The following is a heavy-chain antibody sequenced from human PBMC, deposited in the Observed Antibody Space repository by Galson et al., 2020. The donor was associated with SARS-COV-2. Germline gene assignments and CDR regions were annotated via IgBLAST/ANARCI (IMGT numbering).Heavy chain of an antibody. Sequence: ETSAPLSLTCSVSDAPMSSYYWSWIRQPPGKGLEWIGSTSYTGRTSYNPPLRSRVTISVDLSRNQLTLKLTSVTSADTAVYYGARDPAPLYGDNYYYGMDVWGRGTTVTVSS. D-gene: IGHD4-17*01. CDR3: ARDPAPLYGDNYYYGMDV. J-gene: IGHJ6*02. CDR2: TSYTGRT. V-gene: IGHV4-59*01. CDR1: DAPMSSYY.